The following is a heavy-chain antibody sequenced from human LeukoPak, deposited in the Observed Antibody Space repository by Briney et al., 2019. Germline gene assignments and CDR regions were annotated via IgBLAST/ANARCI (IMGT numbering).Heavy chain of an antibody. V-gene: IGHV4-34*01. J-gene: IGHJ4*02. CDR1: GGFFSGYF. D-gene: IGHD1-26*01. CDR2: ISHSGSA. Sequence: SETLSLTCAVYGGFFSGYFWSWIRQAPGKALAWIGEISHSGSARSTPSLKTRVTISIDTSKNQFSLRLNSVTAADTAVYYCARAQWEFDYWGQGTLVTVSS. CDR3: ARAQWEFDY.